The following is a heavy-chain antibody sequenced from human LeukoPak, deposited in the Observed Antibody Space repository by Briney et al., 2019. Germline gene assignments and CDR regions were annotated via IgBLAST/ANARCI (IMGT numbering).Heavy chain of an antibody. CDR1: GFTFSSYA. CDR3: ARDAGRVPTSPTDS. J-gene: IGHJ4*02. Sequence: GGSLRLSCAASGFTFSSYAMSWVRQAPGKGLEWVSAVRGNGGSTYYADSVKGRFTISRDNSKNTLYLQMSSLRVDDTAVYYCARDAGRVPTSPTDSWGQGSLVTVS. CDR2: VRGNGGST. V-gene: IGHV3-23*01.